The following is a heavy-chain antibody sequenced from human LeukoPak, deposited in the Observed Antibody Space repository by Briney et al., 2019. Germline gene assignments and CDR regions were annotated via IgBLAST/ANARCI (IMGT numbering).Heavy chain of an antibody. CDR2: ISGSGGST. J-gene: IGHJ4*02. V-gene: IGHV3-23*01. CDR3: AKKVLTVTTWYFDY. D-gene: IGHD4-17*01. Sequence: GGSLRLSCAASGFTFSSHAMSWVRQAPGKGLEWVSGISGSGGSTYYADSVKGRFTISRDNSKNMLYLQMNSLRAEDTAVYYCAKKVLTVTTWYFDYWGQGTLVTVSS. CDR1: GFTFSSHA.